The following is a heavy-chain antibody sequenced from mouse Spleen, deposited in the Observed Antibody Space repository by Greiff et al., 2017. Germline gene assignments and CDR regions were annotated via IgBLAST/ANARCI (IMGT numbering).Heavy chain of an antibody. CDR3: ARYGNAMDY. D-gene: IGHD2-1*01. J-gene: IGHJ4*01. CDR1: GFTFSSFG. V-gene: IGHV5-17*02. CDR2: ISSGSSTI. Sequence: EVKLMESGGGLVQPGGSRKLSCAASGFTFSSFGMHWVRQAPEKGLEWVAYISSGSSTIYYADTVKGRFTISRDNPKNTLFLQMTSLRSEDTAMYYCARYGNAMDYWGQGTSVTVSS.